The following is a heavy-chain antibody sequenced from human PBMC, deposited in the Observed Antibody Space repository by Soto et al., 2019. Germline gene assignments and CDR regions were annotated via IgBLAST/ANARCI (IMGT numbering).Heavy chain of an antibody. CDR2: ISYDGSNK. CDR3: AKDVKLDPFDAFDI. V-gene: IGHV3-30*18. Sequence: QVQLVESGGGVVQPGRSLRLSCAASGFTFSSYGMHWVRQAPGKGLEWVAVISYDGSNKYYADSVKGRFTISRDNSKNTLYLQMNSLRAEETAVYYCAKDVKLDPFDAFDIWGQGTKVTVSS. J-gene: IGHJ3*02. D-gene: IGHD1-7*01. CDR1: GFTFSSYG.